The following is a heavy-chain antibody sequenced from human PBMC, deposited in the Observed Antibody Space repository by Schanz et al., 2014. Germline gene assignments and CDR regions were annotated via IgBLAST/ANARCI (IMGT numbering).Heavy chain of an antibody. CDR2: ISYDSNNK. V-gene: IGHV3-30*04. Sequence: VQLVESGGGLVQPGGSLRLSCAASGFTFSSYAMHWVRQAPGKGLEWVAVISYDSNNKFYADSVKGRFTISRDNSKNTLYLQMSRLSADDTAIYYCARDHVGDQDDTDCWGQGTLVTVSS. J-gene: IGHJ4*02. CDR3: ARDHVGDQDDTDC. CDR1: GFTFSSYA. D-gene: IGHD3-16*01.